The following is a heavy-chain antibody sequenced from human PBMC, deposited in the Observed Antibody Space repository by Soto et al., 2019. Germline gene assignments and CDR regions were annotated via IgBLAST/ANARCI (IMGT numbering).Heavy chain of an antibody. D-gene: IGHD2-15*01. Sequence: QVQLVESGGGVVQPGRSLRLSCAASGFTFSSYGMHWVRQAPGKGLEWVAVISYDGSNKYYADSVKGRFTISRDNSKNTLYLQMNSLRAEDTAVYYCAKDQSDIVVVVAATPSYSYYGMDVWGQGTTVTVSS. J-gene: IGHJ6*02. CDR3: AKDQSDIVVVVAATPSYSYYGMDV. CDR2: ISYDGSNK. V-gene: IGHV3-30*18. CDR1: GFTFSSYG.